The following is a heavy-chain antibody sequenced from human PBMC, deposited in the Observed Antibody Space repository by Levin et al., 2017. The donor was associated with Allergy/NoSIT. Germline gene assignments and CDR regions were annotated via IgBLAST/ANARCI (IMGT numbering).Heavy chain of an antibody. CDR3: ATADRLWFGELSYNWFDP. D-gene: IGHD3-10*01. CDR2: FDPEDGET. Sequence: GASVKVSCKVSGYTLTELSMHWVRQAPGKGLEWMGGFDPEDGETIYAQKFQGRVTMTEDTSTDTAYMELSSLRSEDTAVYYCATADRLWFGELSYNWFDPWGQGTLVTVSS. V-gene: IGHV1-24*01. CDR1: GYTLTELS. J-gene: IGHJ5*02.